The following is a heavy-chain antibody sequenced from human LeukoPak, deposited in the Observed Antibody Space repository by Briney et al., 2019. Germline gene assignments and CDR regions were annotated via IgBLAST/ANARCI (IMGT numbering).Heavy chain of an antibody. V-gene: IGHV3-30*02. CDR3: AKTGRSSWGFFDY. D-gene: IGHD6-13*01. J-gene: IGHJ4*02. CDR1: GFTVSSNY. Sequence: GGSLRLSCAASGFTVSSNYMSWVRQAPGKGLEWVAFIRNDGTIKYYADSVKGRFTISRDNSKNTLFLQMNSLRAEDTAVYYCAKTGRSSWGFFDYWGQGTLVTVSS. CDR2: IRNDGTIK.